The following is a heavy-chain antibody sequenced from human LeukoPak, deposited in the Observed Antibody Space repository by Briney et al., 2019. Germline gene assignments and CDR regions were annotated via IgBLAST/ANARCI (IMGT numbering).Heavy chain of an antibody. J-gene: IGHJ4*02. V-gene: IGHV4-59*01. CDR2: IYYSGST. CDR3: ARVDPDSSSTLEVFDY. Sequence: PSETLSLTCTVSGGSITTYYWTWIRQPPGKGLEWIGYIYYSGSTNYNPSLKSRVTISVDTSKNQFSLKLSSVTAADTAVYYCARVDPDSSSTLEVFDYWGQGTLVTVSS. CDR1: GGSITTYY. D-gene: IGHD6-6*01.